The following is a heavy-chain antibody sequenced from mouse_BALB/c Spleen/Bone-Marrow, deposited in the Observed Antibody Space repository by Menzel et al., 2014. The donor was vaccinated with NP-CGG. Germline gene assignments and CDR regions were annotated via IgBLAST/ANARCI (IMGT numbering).Heavy chain of an antibody. CDR3: ARDGDYSYAWFAY. V-gene: IGHV5-4*02. CDR1: GFTFSDYY. CDR2: ISDGGSYT. Sequence: EVKLVESGGGLVKPGGSLKLSCAASGFTFSDYYMYWVRQTPEKRLEWVAIISDGGSYTFYPDSVKGRFTISRDNAKNSLYLQMSSLKSEDTAMCYCARDGDYSYAWFAYWGQGTLVTVSA. D-gene: IGHD2-12*01. J-gene: IGHJ3*01.